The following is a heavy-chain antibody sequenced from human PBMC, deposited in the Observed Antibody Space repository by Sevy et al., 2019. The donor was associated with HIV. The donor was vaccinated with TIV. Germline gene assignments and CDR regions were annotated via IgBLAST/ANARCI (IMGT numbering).Heavy chain of an antibody. D-gene: IGHD6-19*01. CDR2: ISSNGGTT. Sequence: GGSLRLSCAASGFTFSTYTMHWVRQAPGKGLEYVSTISSNGGTTYYANSVKGRFTISRDNSKNMLYLKVGSLRTEDMAVYYCARGSSITVSGRVADSWGQGTLVTVSS. CDR1: GFTFSTYT. CDR3: ARGSSITVSGRVADS. J-gene: IGHJ4*02. V-gene: IGHV3-64*01.